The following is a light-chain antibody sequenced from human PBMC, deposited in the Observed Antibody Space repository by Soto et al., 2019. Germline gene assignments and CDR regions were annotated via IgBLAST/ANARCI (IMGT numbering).Light chain of an antibody. Sequence: IQMTQSPSSLSASVGDRVTITCRASQSISSYLNWYQQKPGKAPKLLIYAASSLQSGVPSRFSGSGSGTDFTFTISSLQPEDIAVYYCQQYGSSSTFGQGTRLEI. CDR2: AAS. CDR3: QQYGSSST. CDR1: QSISSY. J-gene: IGKJ5*01. V-gene: IGKV1-39*01.